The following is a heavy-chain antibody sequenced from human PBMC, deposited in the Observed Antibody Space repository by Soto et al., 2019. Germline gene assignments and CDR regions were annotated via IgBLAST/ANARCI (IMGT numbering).Heavy chain of an antibody. CDR3: AHRRSTSYYDY. Sequence: QITLKESGPTLVKPTQTLTLTCTFSGFSLSTSGLGVGWIRQPPGKALQGLAVFNWDDNKLSTPSLKSRHTITKDTSKSQVVLTMANMDPVDTATYYCAHRRSTSYYDYWGQGTLVTVSS. V-gene: IGHV2-5*02. D-gene: IGHD2-2*01. CDR1: GFSLSTSGLG. J-gene: IGHJ4*02. CDR2: FNWDDNK.